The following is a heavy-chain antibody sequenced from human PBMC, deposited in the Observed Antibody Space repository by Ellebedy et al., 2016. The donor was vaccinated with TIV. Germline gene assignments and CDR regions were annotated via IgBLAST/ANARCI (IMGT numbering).Heavy chain of an antibody. CDR2: IYYTETA. Sequence: LRLXCAVSGVSISSGGYSWTWIRQPPGMGLEWIGNIYYTETAYYNPSLNSRVTISLDRSNNQVSLRLSSVSAADTAVYYCARLQSRYGDHPDVSDIWGQGTMVTVS. J-gene: IGHJ3*02. CDR3: ARLQSRYGDHPDVSDI. CDR1: GVSISSGGYS. D-gene: IGHD4-17*01. V-gene: IGHV4-30-2*01.